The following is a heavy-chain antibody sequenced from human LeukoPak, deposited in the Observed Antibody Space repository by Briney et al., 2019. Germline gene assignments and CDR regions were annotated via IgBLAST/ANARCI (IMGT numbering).Heavy chain of an antibody. Sequence: ASVKVSCKASGYTFTSYDINWVRQATGQGLEWMGWMNPNSGNTGYAQKFQGRVTMTRNTSISTAYMELSRLRSDDTAVYYCARAGWYSSSSWFDPWGQGTLVTVSS. CDR2: MNPNSGNT. CDR3: ARAGWYSSSSWFDP. D-gene: IGHD6-6*01. V-gene: IGHV1-8*01. CDR1: GYTFTSYD. J-gene: IGHJ5*02.